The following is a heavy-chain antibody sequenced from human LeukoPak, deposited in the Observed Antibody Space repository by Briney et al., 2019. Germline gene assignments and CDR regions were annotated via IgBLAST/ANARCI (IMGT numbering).Heavy chain of an antibody. J-gene: IGHJ4*02. CDR1: GFTFSNYN. D-gene: IGHD2-2*01. V-gene: IGHV3-21*01. Sequence: GGSLRLSCAASGFTFSNYNMNWVRQAPGRGLEWVSSISSSSSYIYYADSVKGRFTISRDNAKNSLYLQMNSLRAEDTAVYYCARRSGYCSSTSCYPDYWGQGTLVTVSS. CDR2: ISSSSSYI. CDR3: ARRSGYCSSTSCYPDY.